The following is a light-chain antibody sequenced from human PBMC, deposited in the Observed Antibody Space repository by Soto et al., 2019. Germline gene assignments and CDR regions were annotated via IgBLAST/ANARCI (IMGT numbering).Light chain of an antibody. CDR3: QSYDSSLSVGV. CDR1: SSNIGADND. V-gene: IGLV1-40*01. Sequence: QSVLTQPPSVSGAPGQRVTISCTGSSSNIGADNDVHWYQQLPGTAPKLLIYGNSNRPSGVPDRFSGAKSGTSASLAITGLEGEDEADYYCQSYDSSLSVGVFGGGTKLTVL. CDR2: GNS. J-gene: IGLJ3*02.